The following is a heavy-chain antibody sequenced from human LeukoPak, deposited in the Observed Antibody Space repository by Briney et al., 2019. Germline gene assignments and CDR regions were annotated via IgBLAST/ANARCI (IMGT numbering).Heavy chain of an antibody. V-gene: IGHV3-20*04. J-gene: IGHJ4*02. CDR1: GFSFDDYA. CDR3: ARIQTGYSSGWSAY. CDR2: ITWNGDIT. Sequence: GGSLRLSCSVDGFSFDDYAMSWVRQAPGRGLEWVSGITWNGDITGYADSVRGRFTISRDNAKNSLYLQMNSLRAEDTALYYCARIQTGYSSGWSAYWGQGTLVTVSS. D-gene: IGHD6-19*01.